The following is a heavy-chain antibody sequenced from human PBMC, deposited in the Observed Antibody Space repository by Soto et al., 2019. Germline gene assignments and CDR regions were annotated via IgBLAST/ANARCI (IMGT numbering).Heavy chain of an antibody. D-gene: IGHD2-15*01. CDR2: INPSGGST. V-gene: IGHV1-46*03. J-gene: IGHJ4*02. CDR3: ARGVGVVAARPLLLGY. CDR1: GYTFTGYY. Sequence: ASVKVSCKASGYTFTGYYMHWVRQAPGQGLEWMGIINPSGGSTSYAQKFQGRVTMTRDTSTSTVYMELSSLRSEDTAVYYCARGVGVVAARPLLLGYWGQGTLVTVSS.